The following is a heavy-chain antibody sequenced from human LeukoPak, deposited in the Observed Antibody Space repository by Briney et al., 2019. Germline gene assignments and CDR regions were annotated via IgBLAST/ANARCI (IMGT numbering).Heavy chain of an antibody. Sequence: GGSLRLSCAASGFTFSSYSMNWVRQAPGKGLEWFSYISSSSSTIYYADSVKGRFTISRDNAKNSLYLQMNSLRAEDTAVYCCARDPDPRAYYMDVWGKGTTVTVSS. CDR3: ARDPDPRAYYMDV. CDR1: GFTFSSYS. J-gene: IGHJ6*03. CDR2: ISSSSSTI. V-gene: IGHV3-48*01. D-gene: IGHD1-14*01.